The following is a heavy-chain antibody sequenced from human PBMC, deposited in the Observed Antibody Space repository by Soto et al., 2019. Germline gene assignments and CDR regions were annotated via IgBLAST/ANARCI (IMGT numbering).Heavy chain of an antibody. J-gene: IGHJ4*02. Sequence: QSQTLSLTCAVYGGSFSGYYWSWIRQPPGKGLEWIGEINHSGSTNYNPSLKSRVTISVDTSKNQFSLKLSSVTAADTAVYYCARGSPNYYYGSGSYYNYWGQGTLVTVSS. CDR3: ARGSPNYYYGSGSYYNY. CDR1: GGSFSGYY. CDR2: INHSGST. V-gene: IGHV4-34*01. D-gene: IGHD3-10*01.